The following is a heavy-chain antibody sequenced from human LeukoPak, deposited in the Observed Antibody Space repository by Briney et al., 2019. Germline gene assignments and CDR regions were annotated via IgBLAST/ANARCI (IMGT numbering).Heavy chain of an antibody. CDR2: ISSSSSYI. CDR1: GFTFSSYS. Sequence: GGSLRLSCAASGFTFSSYSMNWVRQAPGKGLEWVSFISSSSSYIYYADSVKGRFTISRDNAKNSLHLQMNSLRAEDTAVYYCARSGGYYFDYWGQGTLVTVSS. D-gene: IGHD2-15*01. CDR3: ARSGGYYFDY. V-gene: IGHV3-21*05. J-gene: IGHJ4*02.